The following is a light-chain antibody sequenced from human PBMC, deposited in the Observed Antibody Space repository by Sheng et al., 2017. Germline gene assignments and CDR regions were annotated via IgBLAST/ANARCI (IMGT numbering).Light chain of an antibody. CDR2: KDN. Sequence: SYELTQPPSLSVSPGQTARITCSGDELPKQYAYWYQQRPGQAPVLVIYKDNERPSGIPEQFSGSSSGTTVTLTIRGVQAEDEADYFCQSADSSGPSYVVFGGGTKLTVL. CDR1: ELPKQY. J-gene: IGLJ2*01. CDR3: QSADSSGPSYVV. V-gene: IGLV3-25*03.